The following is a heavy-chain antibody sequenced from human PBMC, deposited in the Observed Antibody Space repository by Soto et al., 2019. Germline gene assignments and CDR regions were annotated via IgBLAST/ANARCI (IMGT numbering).Heavy chain of an antibody. D-gene: IGHD3-22*01. CDR2: IIPILGIA. J-gene: IGHJ4*02. V-gene: IGHV1-69*04. CDR3: ARETQRYYDSSGYTYYFDY. Sequence: SVKVSCKASGGTFSSYTISWVRQAPGQGLEWMGRIIPILGIAIYVQKFQGRVTITTDKSTNTVYMELSSLRSEDTAVYYCARETQRYYDSSGYTYYFDYWGQGTLVTAPQ. CDR1: GGTFSSYT.